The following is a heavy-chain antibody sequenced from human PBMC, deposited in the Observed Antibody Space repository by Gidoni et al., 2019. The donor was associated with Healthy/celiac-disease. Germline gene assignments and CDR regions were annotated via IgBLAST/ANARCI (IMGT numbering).Heavy chain of an antibody. V-gene: IGHV1-3*01. D-gene: IGHD6-13*01. J-gene: IGHJ4*02. CDR3: ARDLAPPHIAAVSFDY. Sequence: QVQLVQSGAEVKKPGASVKVSCKASGYTFTSYAMHWVRQAPGQRLEWMGWINAGNGNTKYSQKFQGRVTITRDTSASTAYMELSSRRSEDTAVYYCARDLAPPHIAAVSFDYWGQGTLVTVSS. CDR2: INAGNGNT. CDR1: GYTFTSYA.